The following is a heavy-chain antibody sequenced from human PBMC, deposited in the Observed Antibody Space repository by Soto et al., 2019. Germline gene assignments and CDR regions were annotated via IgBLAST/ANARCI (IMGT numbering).Heavy chain of an antibody. J-gene: IGHJ6*02. V-gene: IGHV4-59*12. CDR2: IYYTGTT. D-gene: IGHD6-6*01. CDR3: AREGAAPYYYYGMDV. Sequence: LSLTCTVSGGSISSYYWSWIRQPLGKGLEWIGYIYYTGTTNYNPSLKSRVTISVDTSKNQFSLKLSSVTAADTAVYYCAREGAAPYYYYGMDVWGQGTTVTVSS. CDR1: GGSISSYY.